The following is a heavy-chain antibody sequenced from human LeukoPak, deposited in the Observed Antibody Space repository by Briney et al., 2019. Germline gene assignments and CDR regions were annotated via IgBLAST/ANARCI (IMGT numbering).Heavy chain of an antibody. D-gene: IGHD5-12*01. CDR3: ARGDSGYDYASYAFDI. CDR2: IKQDGSEK. CDR1: GFTFSSYW. Sequence: PGGSLRPSCAASGFTFSSYWMSWVRQAPGKGLEWVANIKQDGSEKYYVDSVKGRFTISRDNAKNSLYLQMNSLRAEDTAVYYCARGDSGYDYASYAFDIWGQGTMVTVSS. J-gene: IGHJ3*02. V-gene: IGHV3-7*01.